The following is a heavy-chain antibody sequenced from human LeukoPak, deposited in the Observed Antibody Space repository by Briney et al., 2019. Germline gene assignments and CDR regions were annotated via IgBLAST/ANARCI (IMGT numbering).Heavy chain of an antibody. CDR1: TYSISSGYY. CDR3: ARHDIVVVPAALFDY. Sequence: SETLSRTCAGYTYSISSGYYWGWIRLPPGKGLEWIGRIYHSGSTYYNPSVKSRVTISVDTSKNQFSLKLSSVTAADTAVYYCARHDIVVVPAALFDYWGQGTLVTVSS. V-gene: IGHV4-38-2*01. CDR2: IYHSGST. D-gene: IGHD2-2*01. J-gene: IGHJ4*02.